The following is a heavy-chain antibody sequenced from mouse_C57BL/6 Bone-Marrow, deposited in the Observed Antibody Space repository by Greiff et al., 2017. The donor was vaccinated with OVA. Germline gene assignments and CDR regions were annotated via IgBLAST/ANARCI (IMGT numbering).Heavy chain of an antibody. J-gene: IGHJ2*01. D-gene: IGHD1-1*01. Sequence: VQLQQSGAELVRPGASVKLSCTASGFNIKDDYMHWVKQRPEQGLEWIGWIDPENGDTEYASKFQGKATITADTSSNTAYLQLSSLTSEDTAVYYCTTSHYYGSSDGGYFDYWGQGTTLTVSS. CDR1: GFNIKDDY. CDR2: IDPENGDT. V-gene: IGHV14-4*01. CDR3: TTSHYYGSSDGGYFDY.